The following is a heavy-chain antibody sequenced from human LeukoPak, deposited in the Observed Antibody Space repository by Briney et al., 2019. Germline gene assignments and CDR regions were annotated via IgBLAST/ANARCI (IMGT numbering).Heavy chain of an antibody. CDR1: GFTFSSYE. D-gene: IGHD3-10*01. CDR3: AKGPRTVRFGDRHKGIFDY. V-gene: IGHV3-48*03. Sequence: PGGSLRLSCAASGFTFSSYEMNWVRQAPGKGLEWVSYISSSSSTIYYADSVKGRFTISRDNAKNSLYLQMNSLRAEDTAVYYCAKGPRTVRFGDRHKGIFDYWGQGTLVTVSS. J-gene: IGHJ4*02. CDR2: ISSSSSTI.